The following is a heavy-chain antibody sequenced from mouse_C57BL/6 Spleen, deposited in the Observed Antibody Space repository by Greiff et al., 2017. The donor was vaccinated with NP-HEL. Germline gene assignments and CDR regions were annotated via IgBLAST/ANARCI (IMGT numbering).Heavy chain of an antibody. CDR3: ARNGVPMAMDY. J-gene: IGHJ4*01. D-gene: IGHD6-5*01. V-gene: IGHV1-64*01. Sequence: QVQLKQPGAELVKPGASVKLSCKASGYTFTSYWMHWVKQRPGQGLEWIGMIHPNSGSTNYNEKFKSKATLTVDKSSSTAYMQLSSLTSEDSAVYYCARNGVPMAMDYWGQGTSVTVSS. CDR1: GYTFTSYW. CDR2: IHPNSGST.